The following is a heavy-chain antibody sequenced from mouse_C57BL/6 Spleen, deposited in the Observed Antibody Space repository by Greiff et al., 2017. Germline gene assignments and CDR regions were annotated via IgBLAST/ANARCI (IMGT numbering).Heavy chain of an antibody. CDR1: GYTFTSYG. J-gene: IGHJ3*01. CDR3: ARDYGSRGAWFAY. CDR2: IYPRSGNT. V-gene: IGHV1-81*01. D-gene: IGHD1-1*01. Sequence: QVQLQQSGAELARPGASVKLSCKASGYTFTSYGISWVKQRTGQGLEWIGEIYPRSGNTYYNEKFKGKATLTAEKSSSTAYMELRSLTSEDSAVYFCARDYGSRGAWFAYWGQGTLVTVSA.